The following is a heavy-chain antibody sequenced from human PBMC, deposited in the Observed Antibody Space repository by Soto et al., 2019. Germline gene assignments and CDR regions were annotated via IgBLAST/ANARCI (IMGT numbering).Heavy chain of an antibody. V-gene: IGHV4-61*01. J-gene: IGHJ6*02. CDR3: ARGVGFGYYYYHMDL. D-gene: IGHD3-10*01. CDR2: IYYSGSA. CDR1: GDSVTSVSDY. Sequence: QVQLQESGPGLVKPSETLSLTCTVSGDSVTSVSDYWSWIRQPPGKGLEWIGYIYYSGSADYNPSLGSRVTISIDTSKNPFSRKLTSVTAADTAVYYCARGVGFGYYYYHMDLWGQGTTVTVSS.